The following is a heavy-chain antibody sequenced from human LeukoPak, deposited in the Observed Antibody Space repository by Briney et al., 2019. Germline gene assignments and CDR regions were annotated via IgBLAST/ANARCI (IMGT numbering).Heavy chain of an antibody. CDR1: GFPFSSYW. J-gene: IGHJ4*02. CDR2: INSDGSST. CDR3: ARGGYYSNTPLDF. Sequence: GGSLRLSCAASGFPFSSYWMHWVRQAPGKGLVWVSRINSDGSSTSYADSVKGRFTISRDNAKNTLDLQMNSLRAEDTAVYYCARGGYYSNTPLDFWGQGTLVTVSS. D-gene: IGHD4-11*01. V-gene: IGHV3-74*01.